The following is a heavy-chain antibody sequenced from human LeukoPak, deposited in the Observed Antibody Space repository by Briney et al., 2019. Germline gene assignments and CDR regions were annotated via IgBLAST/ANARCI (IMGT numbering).Heavy chain of an antibody. CDR3: ARALYSSGWYHRSDYFDY. Sequence: SETLSLTCTVSGGSISSYYWSRIRQPAGKGLEWIGRIYTSGSTNYNPSLKSRVTMSVDTSKNQFSLKLSSVTAADTAVYYCARALYSSGWYHRSDYFDYWGQGTLVTVSS. J-gene: IGHJ4*02. V-gene: IGHV4-4*07. CDR1: GGSISSYY. CDR2: IYTSGST. D-gene: IGHD6-19*01.